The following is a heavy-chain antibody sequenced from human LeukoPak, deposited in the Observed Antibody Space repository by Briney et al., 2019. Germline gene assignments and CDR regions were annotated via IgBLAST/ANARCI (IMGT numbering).Heavy chain of an antibody. CDR1: GFTFSSYA. CDR3: AKPPSYGSGRTAANFDY. Sequence: GGSLRLSCAASGFTFSSYAMSWVRQAPGKGLEWVSAISGSGGSTYYADSVKGRFTISRDNSKNTLYLQMNSLRAEDTAVYYCAKPPSYGSGRTAANFDYWGQGTLVTVSS. J-gene: IGHJ4*02. D-gene: IGHD3-10*01. V-gene: IGHV3-23*01. CDR2: ISGSGGST.